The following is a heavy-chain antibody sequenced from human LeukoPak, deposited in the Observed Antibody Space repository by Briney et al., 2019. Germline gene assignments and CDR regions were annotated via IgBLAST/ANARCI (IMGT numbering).Heavy chain of an antibody. Sequence: GGSLRLSCATSGFTSIAYALTWARQAPGKGLEWVSGISGGGVTTYYADSVKGRFTISRDNSKNTLYLQMNSLRADDTAIYYCARNQQLGGHSYYYYGMDVWGQGTTVTVSS. CDR3: ARNQQLGGHSYYYYGMDV. D-gene: IGHD3-16*01. J-gene: IGHJ6*02. V-gene: IGHV3-23*01. CDR2: ISGGGVTT. CDR1: GFTSIAYA.